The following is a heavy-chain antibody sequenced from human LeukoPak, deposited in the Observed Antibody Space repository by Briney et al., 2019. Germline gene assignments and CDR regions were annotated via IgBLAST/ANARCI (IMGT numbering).Heavy chain of an antibody. V-gene: IGHV4-59*08. J-gene: IGHJ4*02. CDR3: ARQRVVVVPFFDY. CDR2: IYYSGST. CDR1: GGSISSYY. Sequence: SETLSLTCTVSGGSISSYYWSWIRQPPGKGLEWIGYIYYSGSTNYNPSLKSRVTISVDTSKNQFSLKLSSVTAADTAVYYCARQRVVVVPFFDYWGQGTLVTVSS. D-gene: IGHD3-22*01.